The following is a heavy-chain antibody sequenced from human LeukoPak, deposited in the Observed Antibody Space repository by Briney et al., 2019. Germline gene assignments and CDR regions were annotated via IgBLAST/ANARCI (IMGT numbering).Heavy chain of an antibody. D-gene: IGHD2-8*01. J-gene: IGHJ4*02. V-gene: IGHV3-33*01. CDR1: GFTFTNYP. CDR3: ARDLGYCTNGVCHTGFDY. Sequence: PGRSLRLSCAASGFTFTNYPMHWVRQAPGKGLEWVAVLWSDGIKTDYADSVKGRFTISRDDSMNTVYLQMNSLRAEDTAVYYCARDLGYCTNGVCHTGFDYWGQGTLVAVSS. CDR2: LWSDGIKT.